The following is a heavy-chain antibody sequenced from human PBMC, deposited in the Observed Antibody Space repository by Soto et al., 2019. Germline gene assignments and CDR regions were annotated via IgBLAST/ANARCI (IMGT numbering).Heavy chain of an antibody. CDR2: ISAYNGNT. CDR1: GYTFTSYG. V-gene: IGHV1-18*01. J-gene: IGHJ6*02. D-gene: IGHD4-17*01. CDR3: ARDVPLTTVVTLEYYYSGMDV. Sequence: QVQLVQSGAEVKKPGASVKVSCKASGYTFTSYGISWVRQAPGQGLEWMGWISAYNGNTNYAQKLKGRVTMTTDTSTGTTDMEVMSLRSDDTAVYYCARDVPLTTVVTLEYYYSGMDVGGQGNTVTVS.